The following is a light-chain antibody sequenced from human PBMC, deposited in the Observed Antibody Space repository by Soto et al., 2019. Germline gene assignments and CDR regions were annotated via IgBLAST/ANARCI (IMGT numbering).Light chain of an antibody. V-gene: IGKV3-20*01. Sequence: DIVLTQSPGTLSLSPGETATLSCRASQTVKNTYLAWYQQKPGQAPRRLIYGASSRASGVPDRFSGSGSGTDFTLTITTLEPEDSAVYYCQQYGSSGTFGQGTKVDIK. J-gene: IGKJ1*01. CDR3: QQYGSSGT. CDR2: GAS. CDR1: QTVKNTY.